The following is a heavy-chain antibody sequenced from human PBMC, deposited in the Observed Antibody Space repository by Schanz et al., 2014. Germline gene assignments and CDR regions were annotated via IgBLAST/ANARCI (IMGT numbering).Heavy chain of an antibody. D-gene: IGHD3-9*01. CDR2: ISGSGGST. V-gene: IGHV3-23*04. CDR3: AKDHAGSDILTALGN. Sequence: VQLVESGGGVAQPGGSLRLSCAASGFTFTNYAMTWVRQAPGKGLEWVSGISGSGGSTYDADSVKGRFTISRDNSKNTLYLQMNSLRAEDTAVYYCAKDHAGSDILTALGNWGQGTLVTVSS. CDR1: GFTFTNYA. J-gene: IGHJ4*02.